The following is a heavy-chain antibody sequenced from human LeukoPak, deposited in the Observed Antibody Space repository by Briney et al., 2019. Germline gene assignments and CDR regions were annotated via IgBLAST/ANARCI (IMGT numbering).Heavy chain of an antibody. CDR1: GGSISSSGYY. V-gene: IGHV4-39*07. CDR2: IYYSGST. CDR3: ARAPHFSDISGSRYYFDY. J-gene: IGHJ4*02. Sequence: SETLSLTCTVSGGSISSSGYYWGWIRQPPGKGLEWIGSIYYSGSTYYNPSLKSRVTISVDTSKNQFSLKLSSVTAADTAVYFCARAPHFSDISGSRYYFDYWGQGTLVTVSS. D-gene: IGHD3-22*01.